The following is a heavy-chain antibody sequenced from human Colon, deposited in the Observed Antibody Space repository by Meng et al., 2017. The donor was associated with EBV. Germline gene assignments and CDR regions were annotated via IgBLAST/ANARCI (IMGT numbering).Heavy chain of an antibody. CDR2: VYYSGST. D-gene: IGHD3-22*01. V-gene: IGHV4-39*07. CDR3: ARRTFYFDNSGSGYFFDS. J-gene: IGHJ4*02. CDR1: GGSISSSSHY. Sequence: QLQLEESGPGQLKPSETLSLPCTVSGGSISSSSHYWDWIRQPPGKGLEWIGSVYYSGSTFYSPSLKSRVTISIDTSKNQFSLKLNSGTAADTAIYYCARRTFYFDNSGSGYFFDSWGQGTLVTVSS.